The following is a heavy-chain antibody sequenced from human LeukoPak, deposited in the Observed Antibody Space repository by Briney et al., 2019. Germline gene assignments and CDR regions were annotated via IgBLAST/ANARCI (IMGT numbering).Heavy chain of an antibody. CDR3: ARARGRGELLSYFDY. CDR1: GGSISSYY. Sequence: SETLSLTCTVSGGSISSYYWSWIRQSPGKGLEWIGYIYYSGSTNYNPSLKSRVTISVDTSKNQFSLKLSSVTAADTAVYYCARARGRGELLSYFDYWGQGTLVTVSS. CDR2: IYYSGST. V-gene: IGHV4-59*01. J-gene: IGHJ4*02. D-gene: IGHD1-26*01.